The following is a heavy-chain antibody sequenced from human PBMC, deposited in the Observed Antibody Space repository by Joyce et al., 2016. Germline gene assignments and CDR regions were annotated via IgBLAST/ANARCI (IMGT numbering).Heavy chain of an antibody. J-gene: IGHJ6*02. CDR3: ARESAGDGTYYFGLDV. D-gene: IGHD3-10*01. CDR2: IWFDGSQK. Sequence: QVQLVESGGGVVQPGRSLRLSCTASGFRFRSFGMYWVRQAPGKGLEWVAVIWFDGSQKYYADSVKGRFTISRDNSENTLYLHMNSLRDEDTAVYYCARESAGDGTYYFGLDVWGQGTTVTVSS. CDR1: GFRFRSFG. V-gene: IGHV3-33*01.